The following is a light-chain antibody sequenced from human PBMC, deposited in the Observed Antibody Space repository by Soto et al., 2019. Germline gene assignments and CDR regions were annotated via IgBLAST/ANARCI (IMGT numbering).Light chain of an antibody. J-gene: IGLJ1*01. CDR2: GNS. CDR3: QSYDSSLSGSYV. V-gene: IGLV1-40*01. Sequence: QSALTQPPSVSGAPGQSVTFSCTGSTSNIGAGYDVHWYQQLPGTSPKLLIFGNSNRPSGVPDRFSASRSGSSASLAITGLQAEDEADYYCQSYDSSLSGSYVFGSGTKVTV. CDR1: TSNIGAGYD.